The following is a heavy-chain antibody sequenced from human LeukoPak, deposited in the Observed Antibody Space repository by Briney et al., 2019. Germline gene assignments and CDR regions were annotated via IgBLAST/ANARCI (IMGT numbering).Heavy chain of an antibody. V-gene: IGHV3-30*02. J-gene: IGHJ6*03. CDR1: GFTFSSYG. D-gene: IGHD1-1*01. Sequence: AGGSLRLSCAASGFTFSSYGMHWVRQAPGKGLEWVAFIRYDGSNKYYADSVKGRFTISRDNSKNTLYLQMNSLRAEDTAVYYCAEDKGQLRDYYYMDVWGKGTTVTVSS. CDR3: AEDKGQLRDYYYMDV. CDR2: IRYDGSNK.